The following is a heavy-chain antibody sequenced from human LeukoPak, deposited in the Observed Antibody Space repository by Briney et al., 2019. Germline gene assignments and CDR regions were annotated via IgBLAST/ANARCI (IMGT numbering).Heavy chain of an antibody. CDR3: AREVVVVPAASYYFDY. CDR2: INPDSGGT. J-gene: IGHJ4*02. Sequence: ASVKVSCKASGYTFTGYYMHWVRQAPGQGLEWMGWINPDSGGTNYAQKFQGRVTMTRDTSISTAYMELSRLRSDDTAVYYCAREVVVVPAASYYFDYWGQGTLVTVSS. CDR1: GYTFTGYY. D-gene: IGHD2-2*01. V-gene: IGHV1-2*02.